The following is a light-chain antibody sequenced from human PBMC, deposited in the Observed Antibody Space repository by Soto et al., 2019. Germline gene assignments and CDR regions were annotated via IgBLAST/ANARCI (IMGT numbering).Light chain of an antibody. CDR2: GAS. Sequence: DIVMTQSPDSLAVSLGERATINCKSSQSVLYSSNNRNYLAWFQQKPGQPPKLLISGASTRESGVPDRFSGSGSWTDFTLTISSVQAEDVTVYYLQQHYLSLRTFGQGTKLEV. CDR3: QQHYLSLRT. CDR1: QSVLYSSNNRNY. J-gene: IGKJ1*01. V-gene: IGKV4-1*01.